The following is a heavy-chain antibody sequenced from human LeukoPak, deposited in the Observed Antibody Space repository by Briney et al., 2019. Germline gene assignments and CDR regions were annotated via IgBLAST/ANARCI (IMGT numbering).Heavy chain of an antibody. Sequence: GGSLRLSCAASGFTFSTYAMTWVRQAPGKGLEWVSAISGSGGTAYYADSVKGRFTISRDNSKNTLYLQMNSLRAEDTAVYYCARDIRRGRGSSYYFDYWGQGTLVTVSS. D-gene: IGHD3-10*01. CDR1: GFTFSTYA. CDR3: ARDIRRGRGSSYYFDY. J-gene: IGHJ4*02. CDR2: ISGSGGTA. V-gene: IGHV3-23*01.